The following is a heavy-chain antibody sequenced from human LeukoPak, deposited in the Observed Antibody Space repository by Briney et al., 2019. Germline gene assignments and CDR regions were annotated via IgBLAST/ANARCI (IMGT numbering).Heavy chain of an antibody. CDR1: GYTFTDYY. CDR3: ARDREGNFDY. Sequence: SVKVSCKTSGYTFTDYYMHWVRQAPGQGLEWMGGIIPIFGTANYAQKFQGRVTITTDESTSTAYMELSSLRSEDTAVYYCARDREGNFDYWGQGTLVTVSS. V-gene: IGHV1-69*05. J-gene: IGHJ4*02. CDR2: IIPIFGTA.